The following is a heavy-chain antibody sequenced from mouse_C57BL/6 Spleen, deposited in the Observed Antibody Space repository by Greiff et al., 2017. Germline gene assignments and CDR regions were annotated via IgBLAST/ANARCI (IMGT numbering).Heavy chain of an antibody. D-gene: IGHD1-1*01. V-gene: IGHV5-16*01. CDR2: INYDGSST. J-gene: IGHJ3*01. CDR1: GFTFSDYY. CDR3: ARGPVYGSSSPWFAY. Sequence: EVKLVESVGGLVQPGSSMKLSCTASGFTFSDYYMAWVRQVPEKGLEWVANINYDGSSTYSLASLQSRFIISRDNATNILYLQMSSLKSEDTATYYCARGPVYGSSSPWFAYWGQGTLVTVSA.